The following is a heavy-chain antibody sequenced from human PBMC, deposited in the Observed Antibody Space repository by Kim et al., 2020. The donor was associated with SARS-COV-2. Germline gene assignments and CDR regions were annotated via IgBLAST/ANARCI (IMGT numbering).Heavy chain of an antibody. CDR3: TRDYYGSGSSSCGMDV. Sequence: GGSLRLSCVASGLTFSSHVMHWVRRAPGRGLEWVAKVSYDGTSTSSADSVKGRFTISRDNSQNIVYLQMNSLRTEDTAVYYCTRDYYGSGSSSCGMDVWGQGTTVTVSS. J-gene: IGHJ6*02. D-gene: IGHD3-10*01. CDR1: GLTFSSHV. CDR2: VSYDGTST. V-gene: IGHV3-30*04.